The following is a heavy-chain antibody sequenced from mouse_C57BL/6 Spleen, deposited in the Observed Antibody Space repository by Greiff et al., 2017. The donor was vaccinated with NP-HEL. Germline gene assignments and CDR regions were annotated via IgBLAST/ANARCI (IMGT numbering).Heavy chain of an antibody. Sequence: VQLQQSGPELVKPGASVKMSCKASGYTFTDYNMHWVKQSHGKSLGWIGYINPKNGGTSYNQKFKGKATLTVNKSSSTAYMELRSLTSEDSAVYYCAVYYGSDYWGQGTTLTVSS. CDR1: GYTFTDYN. J-gene: IGHJ2*01. V-gene: IGHV1-22*01. CDR3: AVYYGSDY. D-gene: IGHD1-1*01. CDR2: INPKNGGT.